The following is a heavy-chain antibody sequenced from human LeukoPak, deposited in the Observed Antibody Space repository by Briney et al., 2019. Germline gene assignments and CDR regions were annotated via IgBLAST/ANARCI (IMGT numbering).Heavy chain of an antibody. V-gene: IGHV1-2*02. D-gene: IGHD1-14*01. CDR1: GYTFTGFY. J-gene: IGHJ2*01. Sequence: VASVKVSCKASGYTFTGFYIHWVRQAPGQGLEWMGWINPNSGGTNYAQKSQDRVTMTRDTSISTAYMELSSLKSDDTAVYYCARPLTTSGWYFDLWGRGTLVTVSS. CDR3: ARPLTTSGWYFDL. CDR2: INPNSGGT.